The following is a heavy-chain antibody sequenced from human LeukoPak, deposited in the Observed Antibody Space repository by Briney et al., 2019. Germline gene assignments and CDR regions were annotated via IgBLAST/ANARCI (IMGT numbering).Heavy chain of an antibody. CDR3: ARGPNPPYY. Sequence: RSSETLSLTCAVYGGSFSGYYWSWIRQPPGKGLEWIGEISHSGSTNYNPSLKSRVTISVDTSKNQFSLKLSSVTAADTAVYYCARGPNPPYYWGKGTLVTVSS. CDR2: ISHSGST. D-gene: IGHD1-14*01. V-gene: IGHV4-34*01. CDR1: GGSFSGYY. J-gene: IGHJ4*02.